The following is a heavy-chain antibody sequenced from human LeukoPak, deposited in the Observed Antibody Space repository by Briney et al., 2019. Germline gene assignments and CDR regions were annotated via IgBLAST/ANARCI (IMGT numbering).Heavy chain of an antibody. V-gene: IGHV3-30-3*01. CDR2: ISYDGSNK. Sequence: PGGSLRLSCAASGFTFSSYAMHWVRQAPGKGLEWVAVISYDGSNKYYADSVKGRFTISRDNSKNTLYLQMNSLRSDDTAVYYCARSPVPEIAVAGTSIFFDYWGQGTLVTVSS. J-gene: IGHJ4*02. CDR1: GFTFSSYA. D-gene: IGHD6-19*01. CDR3: ARSPVPEIAVAGTSIFFDY.